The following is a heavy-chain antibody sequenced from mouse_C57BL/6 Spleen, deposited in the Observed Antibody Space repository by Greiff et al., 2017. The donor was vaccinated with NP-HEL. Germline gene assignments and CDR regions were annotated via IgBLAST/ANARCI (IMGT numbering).Heavy chain of an antibody. CDR1: GYTFTSYW. CDR3: ARGAAQATWDY. Sequence: QVQLQQPGAELVRPGSSVKLSCKASGYTFTSYWMHWVKQRPIQGLEWIGNIDPSDSETHYNQKFKDKATLTVDKSSSTAYMQLSSLTSEDSAVYYGARGAAQATWDYWGQGTTLTVSS. CDR2: IDPSDSET. V-gene: IGHV1-52*01. D-gene: IGHD3-2*02. J-gene: IGHJ2*01.